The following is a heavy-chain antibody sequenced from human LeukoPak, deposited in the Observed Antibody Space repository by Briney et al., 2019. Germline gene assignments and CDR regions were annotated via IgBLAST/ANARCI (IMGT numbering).Heavy chain of an antibody. V-gene: IGHV5-51*01. CDR3: ARRSYGGKAFDY. CDR1: GYSFTSYW. CDR2: IYPGDSYT. J-gene: IGHJ4*02. D-gene: IGHD4-23*01. Sequence: GESLKTSFKGFGYSFTSYWITLVPQIPGKGVDLIGIIYPGDSYTKYSPSLEGQVTISADKSINTAYLQWSSLKASDTAMYYCARRSYGGKAFDYWGQGTLVTVSS.